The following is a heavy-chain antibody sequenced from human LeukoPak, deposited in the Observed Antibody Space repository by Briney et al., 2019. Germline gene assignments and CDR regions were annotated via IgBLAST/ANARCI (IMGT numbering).Heavy chain of an antibody. Sequence: PSETLSLTCTVSGGSISSSSYYWGWIRQPPGKGLEWIANIYYSGSTYYNPSLKSRVTISVDTSKNQFSLKLSSVTAADTAVYHCARTVTTLYNWFDPWGQGTLVTVSS. CDR2: IYYSGST. V-gene: IGHV4-39*01. CDR3: ARTVTTLYNWFDP. D-gene: IGHD4-17*01. J-gene: IGHJ5*02. CDR1: GGSISSSSYY.